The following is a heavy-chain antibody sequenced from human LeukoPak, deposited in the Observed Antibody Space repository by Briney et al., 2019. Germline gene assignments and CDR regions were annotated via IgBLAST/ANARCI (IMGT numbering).Heavy chain of an antibody. Sequence: ASVKVSCKASGYTFTSYYMHWVRQAPGQGLEWMGIINPSGGSTSYAQKFQGRVTMTRDTSTSTVYMELSSLRSEDTAVYCCARDAAPDIVVVPAAAWFDPWGQGTLVTVSS. CDR1: GYTFTSYY. J-gene: IGHJ5*02. D-gene: IGHD2-2*01. CDR2: INPSGGST. CDR3: ARDAAPDIVVVPAAAWFDP. V-gene: IGHV1-46*01.